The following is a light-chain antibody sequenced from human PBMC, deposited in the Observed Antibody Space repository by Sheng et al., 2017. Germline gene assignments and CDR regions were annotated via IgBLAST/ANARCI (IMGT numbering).Light chain of an antibody. CDR1: SSNIGSRF. Sequence: QSVLTQPPSVSVAPGQKVTISCSGSSSNIGSRFVNWYQQLPGTAPKLLMYENNKRPSGIPDRFSGSKSGTSATLGITGLQTGDEADYYCGTWDNSLSVAVFGGGTKLTVL. V-gene: IGLV1-51*02. CDR2: ENN. J-gene: IGLJ3*02. CDR3: GTWDNSLSVAV.